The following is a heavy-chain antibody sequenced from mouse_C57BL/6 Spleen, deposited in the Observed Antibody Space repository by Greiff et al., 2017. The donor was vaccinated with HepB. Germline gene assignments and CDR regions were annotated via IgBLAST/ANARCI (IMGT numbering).Heavy chain of an antibody. V-gene: IGHV1-61*01. D-gene: IGHD5-1*01. Sequence: QVQLQQPGAELVRPGSSVKLSCKASGYTFTSYWMDWVKQRPGQGLEWIGNIYPSDSETHYNQKFKDKDTLTVDKSSSTAYMQLSSPTSEDPAVYYCAREGYLAWFAYWGQGTLVTVSA. CDR2: IYPSDSET. CDR3: AREGYLAWFAY. J-gene: IGHJ3*01. CDR1: GYTFTSYW.